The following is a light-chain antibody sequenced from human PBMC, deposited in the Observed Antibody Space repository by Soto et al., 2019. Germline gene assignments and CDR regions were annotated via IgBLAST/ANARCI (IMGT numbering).Light chain of an antibody. Sequence: EIVLTQSPATLSLSPGERATLSCRASQSVSSYLAWYQQKPGQAPRLLIYDASNRATGIPARFSGSGSGTDFPLTISSLEPEDFAVYYCQQRSKWPQITFGQGTRLEIK. CDR3: QQRSKWPQIT. J-gene: IGKJ5*01. V-gene: IGKV3-11*01. CDR2: DAS. CDR1: QSVSSY.